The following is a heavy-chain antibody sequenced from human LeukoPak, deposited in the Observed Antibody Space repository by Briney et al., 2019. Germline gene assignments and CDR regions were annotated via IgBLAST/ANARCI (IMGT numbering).Heavy chain of an antibody. J-gene: IGHJ4*02. V-gene: IGHV3-7*01. CDR3: ARDGGYSAFDY. CDR1: GFAFSRSW. CDR2: IKEDGGRE. Sequence: GGSLRLSCAASGFAFSRSWMTWIRQAPGKGLEFVANIKEDGGRENFASSVKGRFTISRDNAKDSLYLQMRNLRVEDTAVYYCARDGGYSAFDYWGQGALVTVSS. D-gene: IGHD1-26*01.